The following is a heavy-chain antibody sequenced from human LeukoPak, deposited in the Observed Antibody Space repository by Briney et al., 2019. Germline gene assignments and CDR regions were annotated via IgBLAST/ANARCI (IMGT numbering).Heavy chain of an antibody. V-gene: IGHV1-8*01. CDR1: VYTFTSYD. D-gene: IGHD3-9*01. Sequence: ASVKVSCKASVYTFTSYDTNWVRQATGQGLGRMGWMNPNSGNTGYAQKFQGRVTMTRNTSISTAYMELSSLRSEDTAVYYCARFGDYDTLTGYERPFDYWGQGTLVTVSS. CDR3: ARFGDYDTLTGYERPFDY. J-gene: IGHJ4*02. CDR2: MNPNSGNT.